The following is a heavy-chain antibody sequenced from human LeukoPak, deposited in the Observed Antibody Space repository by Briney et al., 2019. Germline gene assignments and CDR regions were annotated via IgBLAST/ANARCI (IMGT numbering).Heavy chain of an antibody. CDR3: ARALYSSGWYGGIDY. CDR2: ISGSGGST. Sequence: PGGSLRLSCAASGFTFSSYSMNWVRQAPGKGLEWVSAISGSGGSTYYADSVKGRFTISRDNSKNTLYLQMNSLRAEDTAVYYCARALYSSGWYGGIDYWGQGTLVTVSS. V-gene: IGHV3-23*01. D-gene: IGHD6-19*01. CDR1: GFTFSSYS. J-gene: IGHJ4*02.